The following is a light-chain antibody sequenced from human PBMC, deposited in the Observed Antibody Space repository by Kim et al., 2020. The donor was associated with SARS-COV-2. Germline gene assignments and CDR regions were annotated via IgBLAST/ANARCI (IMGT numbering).Light chain of an antibody. J-gene: IGLJ3*02. V-gene: IGLV3-21*04. CDR2: YDS. CDR1: SIGSKS. Sequence: PGETAGVTCGGNSIGSKSGHWYHQEPGQAHVLVIYYDSDRPSGIPERFSGSNSGNTATLTISRVEAGDEADYYCQVWDSSSDLNWVFGGGTQLTVL. CDR3: QVWDSSSDLNWV.